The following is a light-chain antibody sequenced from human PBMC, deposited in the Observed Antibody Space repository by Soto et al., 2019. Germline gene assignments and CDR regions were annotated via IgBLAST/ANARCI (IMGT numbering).Light chain of an antibody. CDR1: SSNIGSNI. Sequence: QSVLTQPPSASGTPGQRVTISCSGSSSNIGSNIVNWYQQLPGTAPKLLIYSNNRRPSGVPDRFSGSKSGTSASLAISGLQYEDEADYYCAACDDSLNGVVFGGGTKVTVL. CDR2: SNN. V-gene: IGLV1-44*01. CDR3: AACDDSLNGVV. J-gene: IGLJ2*01.